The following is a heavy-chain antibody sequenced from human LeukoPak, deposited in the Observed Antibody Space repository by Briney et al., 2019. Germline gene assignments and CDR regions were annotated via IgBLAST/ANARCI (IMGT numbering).Heavy chain of an antibody. CDR2: ISTSGGGT. D-gene: IGHD1-26*01. V-gene: IGHV3-23*01. CDR3: ARVSGGTLSGSYRETDY. Sequence: GGSLRLSCAASGFTFSSYAMSWVRQAPGEGLEWVSVISTSGGGTYYADSVKGRFTISRDKSKNTLYLQVNSLRAEDTAVYYCARVSGGTLSGSYRETDYWGQGTQVTVPS. CDR1: GFTFSSYA. J-gene: IGHJ4*02.